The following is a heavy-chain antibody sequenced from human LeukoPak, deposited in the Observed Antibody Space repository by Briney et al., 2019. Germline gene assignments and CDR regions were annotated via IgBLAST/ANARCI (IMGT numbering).Heavy chain of an antibody. Sequence: GGSLRLSCAASGFTFSSYSMNWVRQAPGKGLEWVSSISSSSSCIYYADSVKGRFTISRDNAKNSLYLQMNSLRAEDTAVYYCALLWIWERSDYWGQGTLVTVSS. CDR1: GFTFSSYS. D-gene: IGHD5-12*01. CDR3: ALLWIWERSDY. J-gene: IGHJ4*02. CDR2: ISSSSSCI. V-gene: IGHV3-21*01.